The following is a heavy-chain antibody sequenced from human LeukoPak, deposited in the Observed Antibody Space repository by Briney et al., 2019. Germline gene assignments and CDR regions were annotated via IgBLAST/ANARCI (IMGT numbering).Heavy chain of an antibody. Sequence: SETLSLTCTVSGGSISSYYWSWIRQPPGKGLEWIGYIYYSGSTNYNPSLKSRVTISVDTSKNQFSLKLSSVTAADTAVYYCARHGYSSGWTPFDYWGQGTLVTVSS. V-gene: IGHV4-59*08. J-gene: IGHJ4*02. CDR2: IYYSGST. D-gene: IGHD6-19*01. CDR3: ARHGYSSGWTPFDY. CDR1: GGSISSYY.